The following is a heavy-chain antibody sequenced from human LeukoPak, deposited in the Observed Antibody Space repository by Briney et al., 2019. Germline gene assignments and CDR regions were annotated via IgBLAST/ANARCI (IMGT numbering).Heavy chain of an antibody. CDR3: ARDTLTFYYYDSGGYPY. Sequence: PGRSLRLSCAASGFTFSSYGMHWVRQAPGKGLEWVAVIWYDGSNKYYADSVKGRFTISRDNSKNTLYLQMNSLRAEDTAVYYCARDTLTFYYYDSGGYPYWGQGTLVTVSS. CDR1: GFTFSSYG. D-gene: IGHD3-22*01. V-gene: IGHV3-33*01. CDR2: IWYDGSNK. J-gene: IGHJ4*02.